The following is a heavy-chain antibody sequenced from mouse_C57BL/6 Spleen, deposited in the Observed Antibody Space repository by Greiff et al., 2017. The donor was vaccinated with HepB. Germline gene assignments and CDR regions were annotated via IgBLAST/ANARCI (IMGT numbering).Heavy chain of an antibody. CDR2: INYDGSST. V-gene: IGHV5-16*01. CDR3: ARAIYDGYDERWPYAMDY. D-gene: IGHD2-2*01. J-gene: IGHJ4*01. Sequence: EVHLVESEGGLVQPGSSMKLSCTASGFTFSDYYMAWVRQVPEKGLEWVANINYDGSSTYYLDSLKSRFIISRDNAKNILYLQMSSLKSEDTATYYCARAIYDGYDERWPYAMDYWGQGTSVTVSS. CDR1: GFTFSDYY.